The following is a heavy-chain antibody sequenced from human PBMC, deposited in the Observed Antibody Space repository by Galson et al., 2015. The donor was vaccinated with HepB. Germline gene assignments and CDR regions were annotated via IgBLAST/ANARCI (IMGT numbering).Heavy chain of an antibody. V-gene: IGHV1-2*02. D-gene: IGHD3-10*01. CDR1: GYTFTDFY. J-gene: IGHJ4*02. CDR2: VDPNSGGT. CDR3: ARDGITMFRGLIFY. Sequence: SVKVSCKASGYTFTDFYMHWVRQAPGQGLEWMGWVDPNSGGTHYAQNFQGRVTMTRDTSISTAYMELTDLRYDDTAIYYCARDGITMFRGLIFYWVQGTLVTASS.